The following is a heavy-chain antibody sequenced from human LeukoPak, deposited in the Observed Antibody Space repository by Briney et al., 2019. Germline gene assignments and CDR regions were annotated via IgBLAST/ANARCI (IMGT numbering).Heavy chain of an antibody. J-gene: IGHJ3*02. CDR1: GYPFTSYY. V-gene: IGHV1-46*01. CDR2: INPSGGST. Sequence: GASVKVSCKASGYPFTSYYMHWVRQAPGQGLEWMGIINPSGGSTSYAQKFQGRVTMTRDTSTSTVYMELSSLRSEDTAVYYCARDDSSGWSDGPHDAFDIWGQGTMVTVSS. CDR3: ARDDSSGWSDGPHDAFDI. D-gene: IGHD6-19*01.